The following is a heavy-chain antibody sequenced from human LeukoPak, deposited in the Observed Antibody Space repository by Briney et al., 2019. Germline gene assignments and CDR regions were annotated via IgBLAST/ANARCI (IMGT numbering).Heavy chain of an antibody. D-gene: IGHD3-22*01. CDR3: AKSSYYDSSGYYREYYFDY. V-gene: IGHV3-23*01. CDR1: RFTFSNFG. Sequence: GGSLRLSCAASRFTFSNFGMSWVRQAPGKGLEWVSAISGSGGSTYYADSVKGRLTISRDNSKNTLYLQMNSLRAEDTAVYYCAKSSYYDSSGYYREYYFDYWGQGTLVTVSS. J-gene: IGHJ4*02. CDR2: ISGSGGST.